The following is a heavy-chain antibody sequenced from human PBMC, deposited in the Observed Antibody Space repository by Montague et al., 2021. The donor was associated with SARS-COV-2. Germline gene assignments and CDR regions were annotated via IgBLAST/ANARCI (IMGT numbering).Heavy chain of an antibody. Sequence: SETLSLTCTVSGGSISSSSYYWGWIRQPPGKGLEWIGSIYYSGSTYYNPSLKSRVTISVDTSKNQFSLKLSSVTAADTAVYYCARFPTSYYYDSKAAPATPDAFDIWGQGTMVPSLQ. J-gene: IGHJ3*02. D-gene: IGHD3-22*01. CDR3: ARFPTSYYYDSKAAPATPDAFDI. CDR1: GGSISSSSYY. CDR2: IYYSGST. V-gene: IGHV4-39*01.